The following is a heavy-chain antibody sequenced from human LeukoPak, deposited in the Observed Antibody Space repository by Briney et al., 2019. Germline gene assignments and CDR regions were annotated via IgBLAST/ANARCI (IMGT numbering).Heavy chain of an antibody. V-gene: IGHV4-4*09. Sequence: PSETLSLTCTVSGSSFSSSYWSWIRQPPGEGLEWIAAIYTSGSTNFNPSLTSPVTKSVTTSKNKSSLTLRSLTAATPAVYKCARFAGYCLSAICYTSDYFGYWGQGILVTVSS. J-gene: IGHJ4*02. CDR3: ARFAGYCLSAICYTSDYFGY. CDR2: IYTSGST. CDR1: GSSFSSSY. D-gene: IGHD2-2*02.